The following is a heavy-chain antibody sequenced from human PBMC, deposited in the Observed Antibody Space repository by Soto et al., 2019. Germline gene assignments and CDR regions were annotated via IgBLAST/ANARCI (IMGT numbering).Heavy chain of an antibody. CDR2: INPSGAST. CDR3: ARDRRREVLGIAAAGKNWFDP. Sequence: QVQLVQSGAEVQKPGASVKVSCKASGYTFTSYYMHWVRLAPGQGLEWMGLINPSGASTSYAQKLQGRVTMTRDKSTSTVYMELSSLRSEDTAVYYCARDRRREVLGIAAAGKNWFDPWGQGTLVTVSS. D-gene: IGHD6-13*01. CDR1: GYTFTSYY. V-gene: IGHV1-46*04. J-gene: IGHJ5*02.